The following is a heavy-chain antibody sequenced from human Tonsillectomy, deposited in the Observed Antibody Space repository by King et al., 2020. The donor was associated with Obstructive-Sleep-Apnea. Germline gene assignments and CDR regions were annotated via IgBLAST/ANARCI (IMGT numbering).Heavy chain of an antibody. CDR3: AREADSGSYLDY. Sequence: VQLVESGGDLVQPGGSLRLSCAASGFTFSSYWMHWVRQAPGRGLVWVSRINSDVSSTSYADSVKGRFTISRDNAKNTLYLQMNSLRAEDTAVYYCAREADSGSYLDYWGQGTLVTVSS. D-gene: IGHD1-26*01. CDR1: GFTFSSYW. J-gene: IGHJ4*02. CDR2: INSDVSST. V-gene: IGHV3-74*01.